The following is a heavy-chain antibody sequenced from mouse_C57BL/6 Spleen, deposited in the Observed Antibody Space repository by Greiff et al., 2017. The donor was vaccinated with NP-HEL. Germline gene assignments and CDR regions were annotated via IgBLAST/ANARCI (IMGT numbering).Heavy chain of an antibody. CDR1: GFTIKDYY. V-gene: IGHV14-2*01. Sequence: EVQLQQSGAELVKPGASVKLSCTASGFTIKDYYMHWVKQRTEQGLEWIGRIDPEDGETKYAPKFQGQATITADTPDNTAYLQLSSLTSVDTAVYYCARSTMVTFPFDYGGQGTTLTVSS. J-gene: IGHJ2*01. CDR3: ARSTMVTFPFDY. CDR2: IDPEDGET. D-gene: IGHD2-2*01.